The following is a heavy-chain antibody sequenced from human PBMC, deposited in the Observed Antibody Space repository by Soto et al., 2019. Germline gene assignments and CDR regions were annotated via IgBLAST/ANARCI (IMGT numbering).Heavy chain of an antibody. V-gene: IGHV1-69*01. CDR2: IIPIFGTA. J-gene: IGHJ6*02. CDR1: GGTFSSYA. CDR3: ARGGYSRFGAQSGYYGMDV. D-gene: IGHD5-18*01. Sequence: QVQLVQSGAEVKKPGSSVKVSCKASGGTFSSYAISWVRQAPGQGLEWMGGIIPIFGTANYEQKFQGRVTITADESKSTAYMELSSLRSEDTAVYYCARGGYSRFGAQSGYYGMDVWGQGTTVTVSS.